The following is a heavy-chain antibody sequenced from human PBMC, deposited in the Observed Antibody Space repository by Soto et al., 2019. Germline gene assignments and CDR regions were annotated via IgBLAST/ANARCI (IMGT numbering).Heavy chain of an antibody. CDR3: TTVYGDYVSCFDY. D-gene: IGHD4-17*01. CDR2: IKSKTDGGTT. J-gene: IGHJ4*02. V-gene: IGHV3-15*01. Sequence: PGGSLILSCTASGFTFSNAGMSWVRQAPGKGLEWVGRIKSKTDGGTTDYAAPVKGRFTISRDDSKNTLYLQMNSLKTEDTAVYYCTTVYGDYVSCFDYWGQGTLVTVSS. CDR1: GFTFSNAG.